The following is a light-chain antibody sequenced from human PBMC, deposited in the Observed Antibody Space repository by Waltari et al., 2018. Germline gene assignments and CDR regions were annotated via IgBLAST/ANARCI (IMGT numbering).Light chain of an antibody. Sequence: EIVLTQSPATLSLSPGERATLSCRASQSVSSYLAWYHQRPGQAPRLLIYDASNRATGIPARFSGSGSGTDFTLTISSLEPEDVAVYYCLQRSNWPQTFGQGTKVEIK. J-gene: IGKJ1*01. CDR3: LQRSNWPQT. CDR1: QSVSSY. V-gene: IGKV3-11*01. CDR2: DAS.